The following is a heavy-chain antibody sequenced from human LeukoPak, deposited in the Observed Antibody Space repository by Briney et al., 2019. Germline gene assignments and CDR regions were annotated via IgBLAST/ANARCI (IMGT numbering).Heavy chain of an antibody. CDR2: ISSSGSTI. Sequence: GGSLRLSCAASGFSFSSYSVNWGRQALGKGLGWGSYISSSGSTIYYAASVKCRFTIYRDNANNSLYLQMISLRAEDTAVHYCARSRYYSRWPGLDYWGQGTLVTVSS. V-gene: IGHV3-48*04. J-gene: IGHJ4*02. CDR3: ARSRYYSRWPGLDY. D-gene: IGHD3-10*01. CDR1: GFSFSSYS.